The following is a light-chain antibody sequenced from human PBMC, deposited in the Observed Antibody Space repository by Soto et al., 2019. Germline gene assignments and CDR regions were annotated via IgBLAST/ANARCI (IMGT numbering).Light chain of an antibody. J-gene: IGKJ4*01. CDR1: QGIGKD. Sequence: DIQMTQSPSSLSASVGDRVTITCRASQGIGKDLGWYQQKPGKAPKRLIYAASSVQSGVPSRFSGSGSGTDFTLTINSLQPEDLATYYCLQHNSYSLTFGGGTKVDI. CDR3: LQHNSYSLT. CDR2: AAS. V-gene: IGKV1-17*01.